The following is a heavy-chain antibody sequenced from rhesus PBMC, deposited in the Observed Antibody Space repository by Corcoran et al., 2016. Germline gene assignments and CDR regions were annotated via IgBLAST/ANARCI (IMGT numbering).Heavy chain of an antibody. Sequence: QVQLQESGPGLVKPSETLSLTCAVSGYSISSGYGWGWIRPPPGKGLEWIGQIFGGSGSTHYNPTPKSRVTVSKDTSKNQFSLRLTSVTAADTAVYYCLGSGWSGFWGQGVLVTVSS. CDR1: GYSISSGYG. CDR3: LGSGWSGF. V-gene: IGHV4-127*01. J-gene: IGHJ4*01. CDR2: IFGGSGST. D-gene: IGHD6S26*01.